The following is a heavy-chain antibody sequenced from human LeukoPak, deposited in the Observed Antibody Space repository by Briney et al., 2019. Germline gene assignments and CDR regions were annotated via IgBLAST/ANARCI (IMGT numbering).Heavy chain of an antibody. J-gene: IGHJ6*02. V-gene: IGHV1-69*13. CDR1: GGTFSSYA. CDR3: ARAPSDCSGGSCYEVYYYYGMDV. CDR2: IIPIFGTA. D-gene: IGHD2-15*01. Sequence: SVKVSCTASGGTFSSYAISWVRQAPGQGLEWMGGIIPIFGTANYAQKFQGRVTITADESTSTAYMELSSLRSEDTAVYYCARAPSDCSGGSCYEVYYYYGMDVWGQGTTVTVSS.